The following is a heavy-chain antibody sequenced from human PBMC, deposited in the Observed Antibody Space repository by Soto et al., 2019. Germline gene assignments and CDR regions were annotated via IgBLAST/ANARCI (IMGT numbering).Heavy chain of an antibody. J-gene: IGHJ5*02. D-gene: IGHD1-26*01. CDR1: GGSVSSGSYY. V-gene: IGHV4-61*01. Sequence: QVQLQESGPGLVKPSETLSLTCTVSGGSVSSGSYYWSWIRQPPGKGLEWIEYIYYSGSTNYNPSLKSRVTISVDTSKNQFSLKLSSVTAADTAVYYCARDVGKNWFDPWGQGTLVTVSS. CDR2: IYYSGST. CDR3: ARDVGKNWFDP.